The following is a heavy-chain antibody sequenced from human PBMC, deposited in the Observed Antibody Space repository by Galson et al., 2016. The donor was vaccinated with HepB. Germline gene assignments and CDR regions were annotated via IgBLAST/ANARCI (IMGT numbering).Heavy chain of an antibody. CDR1: GFTFSNYA. D-gene: IGHD2-15*01. J-gene: IGHJ4*02. V-gene: IGHV3-23*01. CDR2: ISATTDTT. CDR3: AKDVEAFLVVAASDF. Sequence: SLRLSCAASGFTFSNYAMSWVRQAPGKGLEWVSAISATTDTTYYTDSVKGRFTISRDNSKNTLYLQMNSLRAEDTAVYFCAKDVEAFLVVAASDFWGRGALVTVSP.